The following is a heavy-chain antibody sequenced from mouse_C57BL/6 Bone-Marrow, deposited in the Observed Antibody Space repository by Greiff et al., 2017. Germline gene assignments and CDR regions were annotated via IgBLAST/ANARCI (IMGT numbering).Heavy chain of an antibody. Sequence: VKLVESGPELVKPGASVKISCKASGYAFSSSWMNWVKQRPGKGLEWIGRIYPGDGDTNYNGKFKGKATLTADKSSSTAYMQLSSLTSEDSAVYFCARSSYDGYLYWYFDVWGTGTTVTVSS. J-gene: IGHJ1*03. CDR1: GYAFSSSW. CDR3: ARSSYDGYLYWYFDV. CDR2: IYPGDGDT. V-gene: IGHV1-82*01. D-gene: IGHD2-3*01.